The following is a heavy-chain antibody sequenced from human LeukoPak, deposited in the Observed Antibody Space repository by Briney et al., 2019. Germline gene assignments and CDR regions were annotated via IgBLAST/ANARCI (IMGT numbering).Heavy chain of an antibody. D-gene: IGHD3-22*01. Sequence: GGSLRLSCAASGFTFTIYWMSWVRQAPGKGLEWVANIKLDGSEKYYVDSVKGRFTISRDNAKNSLYLQMNSLRAEDTAVYYRARGGWLPDYWGQGTLVTVSS. J-gene: IGHJ4*02. V-gene: IGHV3-7*01. CDR2: IKLDGSEK. CDR3: ARGGWLPDY. CDR1: GFTFTIYW.